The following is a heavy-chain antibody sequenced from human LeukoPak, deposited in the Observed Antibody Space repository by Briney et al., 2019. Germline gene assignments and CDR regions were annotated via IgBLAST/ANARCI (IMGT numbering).Heavy chain of an antibody. D-gene: IGHD6-13*01. J-gene: IGHJ4*02. Sequence: GGSLRLSCAASGFTFSNAWMSWVRRAPGKGLEWVGRIKSKTDGGTTDYAAPVKGRFTISRDDSKNTLYLQMNSLKTEDTAVYYCTTDPDIAAAGPFFDYWGQGTLVTVSS. CDR2: IKSKTDGGTT. CDR3: TTDPDIAAAGPFFDY. CDR1: GFTFSNAW. V-gene: IGHV3-15*01.